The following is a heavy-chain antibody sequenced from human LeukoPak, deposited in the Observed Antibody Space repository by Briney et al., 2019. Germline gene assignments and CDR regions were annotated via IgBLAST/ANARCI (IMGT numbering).Heavy chain of an antibody. Sequence: ASVKVSCKASGYTFTGYYMHWVRQAPGQGLEWMGWINPNSGGTNYAQKFQGRVTTTRDTSITTAYMDLSSLRSDDTALYYCARETRLRWTDYWGQGTLVTVSS. V-gene: IGHV1-2*02. CDR3: ARETRLRWTDY. J-gene: IGHJ4*02. CDR1: GYTFTGYY. D-gene: IGHD5-24*01. CDR2: INPNSGGT.